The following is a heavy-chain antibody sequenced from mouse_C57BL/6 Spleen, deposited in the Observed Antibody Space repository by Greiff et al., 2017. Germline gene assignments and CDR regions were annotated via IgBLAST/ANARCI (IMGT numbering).Heavy chain of an antibody. CDR1: GFSLTSYG. J-gene: IGHJ3*01. V-gene: IGHV2-2*01. D-gene: IGHD2-5*01. Sequence: VKLMESGPGLVQPSQSLSITCTVSGFSLTSYGVHWVRQSPGKGLEWLGVIWSGGSTDYNAAFISRLSISKDNSKSQVFFKMNSLQADDTAIYYCARNWDYSNLFAYWGQGTLVTVAA. CDR3: ARNWDYSNLFAY. CDR2: IWSGGST.